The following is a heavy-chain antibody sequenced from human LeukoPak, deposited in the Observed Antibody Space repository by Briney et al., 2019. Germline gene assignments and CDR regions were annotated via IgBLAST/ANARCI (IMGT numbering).Heavy chain of an antibody. J-gene: IGHJ3*02. CDR1: GFTFSSYE. V-gene: IGHV3-21*01. Sequence: GGSLRLSCAASGFTFSSYEMNWVRQAPGKGLEWVSSISSRSNYIYYADSVKGRFTISRDNAKNSLYLQMNSLRAEDTAVYYCAREATDDAFDIWGQGTMVTVSS. CDR3: AREATDDAFDI. CDR2: ISSRSNYI. D-gene: IGHD5-12*01.